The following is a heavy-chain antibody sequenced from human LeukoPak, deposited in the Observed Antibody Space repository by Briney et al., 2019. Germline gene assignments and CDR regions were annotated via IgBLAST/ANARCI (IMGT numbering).Heavy chain of an antibody. CDR1: GFTFSSYA. CDR3: ASLAAAATTWYYYYYYMDV. D-gene: IGHD6-25*01. CDR2: ISATASST. V-gene: IGHV3-23*01. Sequence: GGSLRLSCAASGFTFSSYAMSWVRQAPGKGLEWVSAISATASSTYYADSVKGRFTISRDNSKNSLYLQMNSLRAEDTAVYYCASLAAAATTWYYYYYYMDVWGKGTTVTVSS. J-gene: IGHJ6*03.